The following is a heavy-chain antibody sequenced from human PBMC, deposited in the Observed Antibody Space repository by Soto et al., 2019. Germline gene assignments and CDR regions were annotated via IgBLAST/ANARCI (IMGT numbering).Heavy chain of an antibody. CDR3: ARLYCSASSCYSVGAFDI. V-gene: IGHV3-73*02. J-gene: IGHJ3*02. D-gene: IGHD2-15*01. CDR1: GFTFSGSA. CDR2: IRSKANSYAT. Sequence: DVQLVESGGGLVQPGGSLKLSCAVSGFTFSGSAMHWVRQASGKGLEWVGRIRSKANSYATAYAASMKGRFTISRDDSKNTAYLQMNSLKTEDTAVYYCARLYCSASSCYSVGAFDIRGQGTMVTVSS.